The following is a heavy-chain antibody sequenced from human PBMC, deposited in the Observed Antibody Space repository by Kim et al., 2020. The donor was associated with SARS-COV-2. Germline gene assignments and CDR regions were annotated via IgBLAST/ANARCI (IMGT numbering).Heavy chain of an antibody. D-gene: IGHD6-13*01. J-gene: IGHJ4*02. V-gene: IGHV3-11*05. CDR3: ARDLVTWGAGTFDY. Sequence: AASVKRRFTIHRDNAKNTLYMQMNSLRVEDTAVYYCARDLVTWGAGTFDYWGQGALVTVSS.